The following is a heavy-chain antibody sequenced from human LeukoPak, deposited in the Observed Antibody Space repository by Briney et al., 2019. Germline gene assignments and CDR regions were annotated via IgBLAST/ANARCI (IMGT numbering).Heavy chain of an antibody. J-gene: IGHJ4*02. Sequence: SETLSLTCTVSGGSISSYYWSWIRQPPGKGLEWIGYIYYSGSTNYNPSLKSRVTISVDTSKNQFSLKLSSVTAADTAVYYCARKAVAGGTSDYWGQGTLVTVSS. D-gene: IGHD6-19*01. V-gene: IGHV4-59*01. CDR1: GGSISSYY. CDR3: ARKAVAGGTSDY. CDR2: IYYSGST.